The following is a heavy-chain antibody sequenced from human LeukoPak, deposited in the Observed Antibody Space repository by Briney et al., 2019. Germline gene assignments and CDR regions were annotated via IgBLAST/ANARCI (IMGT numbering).Heavy chain of an antibody. CDR3: ARDGYSDCSGGSCYFEY. D-gene: IGHD2-15*01. V-gene: IGHV3-30*04. Sequence: PGGSLRLSCAASGFTFSSYAMHWVRQAPGKGLEWVAVISYDGSNKYYADSVKGRFTISRDNSKNTLYLQMNSLRAEDTDVYYCARDGYSDCSGGSCYFEYWGQGTLVTVSS. CDR2: ISYDGSNK. J-gene: IGHJ4*02. CDR1: GFTFSSYA.